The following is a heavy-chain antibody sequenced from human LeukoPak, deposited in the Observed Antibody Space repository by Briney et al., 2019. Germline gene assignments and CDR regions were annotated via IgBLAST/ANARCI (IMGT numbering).Heavy chain of an antibody. D-gene: IGHD3-10*01. Sequence: SVKVSCKASGCTFSSYVISWVRQAPGQGLEGMGGSIPFFGTANYAQKFQGRVTITADKSTSTAYMELSSLRSEDTAVYYCARSREQEWILCFGKEDGFDPWGQGTLVTVSS. J-gene: IGHJ5*02. CDR3: ARSREQEWILCFGKEDGFDP. CDR2: SIPFFGTA. V-gene: IGHV1-69*06. CDR1: GCTFSSYV.